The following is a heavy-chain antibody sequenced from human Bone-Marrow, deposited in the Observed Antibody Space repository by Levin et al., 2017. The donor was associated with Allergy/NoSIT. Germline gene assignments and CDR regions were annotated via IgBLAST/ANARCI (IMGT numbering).Heavy chain of an antibody. D-gene: IGHD2-21*01. J-gene: IGHJ4*02. Sequence: GGSLRLSCTGSGFTFGDYAVTWFRQPPGKGLEWVGFIRSETYGGTPEYAASVKGRFRISRDDSRSIAYLQMTSLGIEYTAMYYCSRIRIFLRGRPREAVWGRGTPVNVSS. CDR1: GFTFGDYA. CDR2: IRSETYGGTP. V-gene: IGHV3-49*03. CDR3: SRIRIFLRGRPREAV.